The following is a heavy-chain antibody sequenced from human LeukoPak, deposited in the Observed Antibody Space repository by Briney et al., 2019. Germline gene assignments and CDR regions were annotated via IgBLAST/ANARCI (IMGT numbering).Heavy chain of an antibody. J-gene: IGHJ4*02. Sequence: ASVKVSCKASGYTFSSYGISWVRQAPGQGLEWMGWISAYNGNTNYAHKFQGRVTMTTDTSTTTAYMELRSLRSDDTAVYYCATTSDCSGGSCYVLDYWGQGTLVTVSS. CDR3: ATTSDCSGGSCYVLDY. CDR2: ISAYNGNT. CDR1: GYTFSSYG. V-gene: IGHV1-18*01. D-gene: IGHD2-15*01.